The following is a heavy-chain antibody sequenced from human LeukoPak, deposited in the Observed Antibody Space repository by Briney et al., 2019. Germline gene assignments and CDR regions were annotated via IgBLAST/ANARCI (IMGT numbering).Heavy chain of an antibody. D-gene: IGHD3-22*01. CDR1: GFTFRNYA. CDR2: ISGSGDGT. Sequence: GGSLRLSCAASGFTFRNYAMSWVRQAPGKGPEWLSAISGSGDGTRHAESLEGRFTISRDNSQNMLFLQMDSLRADDSAVYFCAKHYHYDSTGFFYAYIDYWGQGTPVTVSP. CDR3: AKHYHYDSTGFFYAYIDY. V-gene: IGHV3-23*01. J-gene: IGHJ4*02.